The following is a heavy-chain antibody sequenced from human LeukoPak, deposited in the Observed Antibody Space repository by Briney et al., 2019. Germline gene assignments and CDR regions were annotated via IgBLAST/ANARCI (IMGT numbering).Heavy chain of an antibody. CDR1: GFTFSSYG. J-gene: IGHJ3*02. D-gene: IGHD3-22*01. CDR2: IWYDGSNK. Sequence: GRSLRLSCAASGFTFSSYGMHWVRQAPGKGLEWVAVIWYDGSNKYYADSVKGRFTISRDNSKNTLYLRMNSLRAEDTAVYYCARQGKIVDAFDIWGQGTMVTVSS. V-gene: IGHV3-33*01. CDR3: ARQGKIVDAFDI.